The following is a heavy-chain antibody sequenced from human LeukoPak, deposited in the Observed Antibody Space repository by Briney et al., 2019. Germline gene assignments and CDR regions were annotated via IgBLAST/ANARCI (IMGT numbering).Heavy chain of an antibody. CDR1: GFTFSSYG. CDR2: IRSDGSNK. D-gene: IGHD2-15*01. Sequence: GGSLRLSCAASGFTFSSYGMHWVRQAPGKGLEWVAFIRSDGSNKYYADSVKGRFTISRDNSKNTLYLQMNSLRAEDTAVYYCAKDQPDIVEPLGVYYYYMDVWGKGTTVTVSS. CDR3: AKDQPDIVEPLGVYYYYMDV. V-gene: IGHV3-30*02. J-gene: IGHJ6*03.